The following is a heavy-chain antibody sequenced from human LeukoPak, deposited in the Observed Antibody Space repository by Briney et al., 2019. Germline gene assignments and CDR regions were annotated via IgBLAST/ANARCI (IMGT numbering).Heavy chain of an antibody. CDR1: GFTFSSYA. CDR3: ARVLRYCSGGNCYSGGLGYMDV. V-gene: IGHV3-30*04. CDR2: ISYDGSNK. J-gene: IGHJ6*03. D-gene: IGHD2-15*01. Sequence: GGSLRLSCAASGFTFSSYAMHWVRQAPGKGLEWVAVISYDGSNKNYADSVKGRFTISGDNSKNTLYLQMNSLRAEDTSVYYCARVLRYCSGGNCYSGGLGYMDVWGKGTTVTISS.